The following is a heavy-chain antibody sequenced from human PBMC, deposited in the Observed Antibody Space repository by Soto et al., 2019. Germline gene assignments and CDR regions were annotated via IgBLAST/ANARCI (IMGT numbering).Heavy chain of an antibody. CDR1: GGSISSSSYY. J-gene: IGHJ6*02. Sequence: SETLSLTCTVSGGSISSSSYYWGWIRQPPGKGLEWIGSIYYSGSTYYNPSLKSRVTISVDTSKNQFSLKLSSVTAADTAVYYCARLAVLRWFGESSGMDVWGQGTTVTVSS. V-gene: IGHV4-39*01. CDR2: IYYSGST. CDR3: ARLAVLRWFGESSGMDV. D-gene: IGHD3-10*01.